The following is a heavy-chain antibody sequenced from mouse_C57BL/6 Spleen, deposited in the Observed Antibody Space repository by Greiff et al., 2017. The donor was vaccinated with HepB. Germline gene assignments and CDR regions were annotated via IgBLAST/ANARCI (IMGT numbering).Heavy chain of an antibody. CDR3: ARTDYVLYYYAMDY. J-gene: IGHJ4*01. CDR1: GFTFSDYG. CDR2: ISSGSSTI. V-gene: IGHV5-17*01. Sequence: EVQRVESGGGLVKPGGSLKLSCAASGFTFSDYGMHWVRQAPEKGLEWVAYISSGSSTIYYADTVKGRFTISRDNAKNTLFLQMTSLRSEDTAMYYCARTDYVLYYYAMDYWGQGTSVTVSS. D-gene: IGHD2-4*01.